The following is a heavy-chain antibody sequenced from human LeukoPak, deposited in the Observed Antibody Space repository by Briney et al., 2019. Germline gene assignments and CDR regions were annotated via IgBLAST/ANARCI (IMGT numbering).Heavy chain of an antibody. Sequence: GGSLRLSCAASGFTFSNYEMNWVRQAPGKGLEWLSYISTGASSIYYADSVKGRFTISRDNAKNSLYLQMNSLRAEDTAVYYCARGWISDSFDYWGQGTLVTVSS. J-gene: IGHJ4*02. CDR3: ARGWISDSFDY. V-gene: IGHV3-48*03. D-gene: IGHD5-12*01. CDR1: GFTFSNYE. CDR2: ISTGASSI.